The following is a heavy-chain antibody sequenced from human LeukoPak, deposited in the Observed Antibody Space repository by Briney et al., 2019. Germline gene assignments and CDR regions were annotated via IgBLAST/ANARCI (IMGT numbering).Heavy chain of an antibody. J-gene: IGHJ4*02. CDR2: ISTGGTT. D-gene: IGHD6-19*01. V-gene: IGHV3-53*01. CDR1: GFXVSTNY. Sequence: GRSLRLSCAASGFXVSTNYISWVRQVSGEGLEFVSLISTGGTTHYADSVKGRFSISSDNSKNTLYLQMNSLRAEDTAVYYCARVRSDSSGWYEFDYWGQGTLVTVSS. CDR3: ARVRSDSSGWYEFDY.